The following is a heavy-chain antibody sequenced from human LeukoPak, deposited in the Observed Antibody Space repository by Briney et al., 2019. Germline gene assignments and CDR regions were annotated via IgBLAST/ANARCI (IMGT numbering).Heavy chain of an antibody. D-gene: IGHD3-10*01. CDR2: INPNSDGT. CDR3: ARVGRITMVRGVTRFDY. Sequence: ASVKVSCKASGYTFTGYYMHWVRQAPGQGLEWMGWINPNSDGTNYAQKFQGRVTMTRDTSISTAYMELSRLRSDDTAVYYCARVGRITMVRGVTRFDYWGQGTLVTVSS. CDR1: GYTFTGYY. V-gene: IGHV1-2*02. J-gene: IGHJ4*02.